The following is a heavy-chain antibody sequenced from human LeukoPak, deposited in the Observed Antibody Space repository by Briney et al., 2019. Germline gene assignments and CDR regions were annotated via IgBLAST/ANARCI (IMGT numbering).Heavy chain of an antibody. J-gene: IGHJ4*02. D-gene: IGHD3-10*01. Sequence: PGGSLRLSCAASGFTVSSNYMSWVRQAPGKGLEWVSVIYSGGSTYYADSVKGRFTISRDNAKNPLYLQMNSLRTEDTALYYCAKDNYYRSGSYLDYWGQGTLVTVSS. CDR1: GFTVSSNY. CDR3: AKDNYYRSGSYLDY. V-gene: IGHV3-53*05. CDR2: IYSGGST.